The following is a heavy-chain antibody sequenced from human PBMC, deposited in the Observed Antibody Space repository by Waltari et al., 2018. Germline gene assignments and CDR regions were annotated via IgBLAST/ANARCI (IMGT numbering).Heavy chain of an antibody. J-gene: IGHJ4*02. D-gene: IGHD4-17*01. CDR3: ASYYGDDN. CDR1: GFTFSSYA. CDR2: ISYDGRNK. V-gene: IGHV3-30*04. Sequence: QVQLVESGGGVVQPGRSLRLSCAASGFTFSSYAWDWVRQAPGKGREWVAVISYDGRNKNYADYVKGRLTISRDNSKNTLYLQMNSLRAEDTAVYYCASYYGDDNWGQGTLVTVSS.